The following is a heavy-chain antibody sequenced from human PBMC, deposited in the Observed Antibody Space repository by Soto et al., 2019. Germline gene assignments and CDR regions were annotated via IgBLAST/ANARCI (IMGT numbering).Heavy chain of an antibody. CDR3: ARDYPNFDWLASFDY. CDR1: GGSFSGYY. V-gene: IGHV4-34*01. J-gene: IGHJ4*02. CDR2: INHSGST. D-gene: IGHD3-9*01. Sequence: LSLTCAVYGGSFSGYYWSWIRQPPGEGLEWIGEINHSGSTNYNPSLKSRVTISVDTSKNQFSLKLSSVTAADTAVYYCARDYPNFDWLASFDYWGQG.